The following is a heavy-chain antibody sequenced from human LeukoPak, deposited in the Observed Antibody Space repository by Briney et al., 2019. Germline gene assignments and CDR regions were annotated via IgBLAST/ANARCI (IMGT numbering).Heavy chain of an antibody. J-gene: IGHJ4*02. CDR2: IYYSGTT. CDR1: GVSISSHY. D-gene: IGHD2-15*01. V-gene: IGHV4-59*11. Sequence: SETLSLTCTVSGVSISSHYWSWIRQPAGKGLEWIGSIYYSGTTNYNPSLKSRVTISVDTSKNQFSLRLRSVTAADTAVYYCATCSGTTCYDWGQGTLVIVSS. CDR3: ATCSGTTCYD.